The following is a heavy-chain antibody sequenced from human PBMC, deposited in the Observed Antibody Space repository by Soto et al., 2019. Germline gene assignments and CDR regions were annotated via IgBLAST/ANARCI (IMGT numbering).Heavy chain of an antibody. CDR1: GFTFSDYY. J-gene: IGHJ6*02. V-gene: IGHV3-11*01. D-gene: IGHD2-21*02. CDR3: ARDLGTVGDSYYYYGMDV. CDR2: ISSSGSTI. Sequence: KPGGSLRLSCAASGFTFSDYYMSWIRQAPGKGLEWVSYISSSGSTIYYADSVKGRFTISRDNAKNSLYLQMNSLRAEDTAVYYCARDLGTVGDSYYYYGMDVWGQGTTVTVSS.